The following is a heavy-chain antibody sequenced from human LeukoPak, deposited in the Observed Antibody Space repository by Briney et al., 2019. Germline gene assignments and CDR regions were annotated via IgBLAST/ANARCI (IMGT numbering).Heavy chain of an antibody. CDR2: IYYSGST. J-gene: IGHJ4*02. CDR3: ARHGLWVHDY. D-gene: IGHD5-18*01. Sequence: PSETLALHCNVSGGSISSYYWSRIRQPPGHGQGWVGYIYYSGSTNYNPSLKSRVTISVDTAKNQFSLKLSSVTAADTAVYYCARHGLWVHDYWGQGTLVTVSS. CDR1: GGSISSYY. V-gene: IGHV4-59*08.